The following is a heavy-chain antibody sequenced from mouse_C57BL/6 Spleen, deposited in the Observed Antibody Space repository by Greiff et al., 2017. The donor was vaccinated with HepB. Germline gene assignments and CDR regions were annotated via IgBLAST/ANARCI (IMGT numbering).Heavy chain of an antibody. D-gene: IGHD1-1*01. Sequence: VQLQQSGAELARPGASVKMSCKASGYTFTSYTMHWVQQRPGQGLEWIGYINPSSGYTKYNQKFKDKATLTADKSSSTAYMQLSSLTSEDSAVYYWASEDGSSHSGYAMDYWGQGTSVTVSS. J-gene: IGHJ4*01. CDR2: INPSSGYT. CDR3: ASEDGSSHSGYAMDY. CDR1: GYTFTSYT. V-gene: IGHV1-4*01.